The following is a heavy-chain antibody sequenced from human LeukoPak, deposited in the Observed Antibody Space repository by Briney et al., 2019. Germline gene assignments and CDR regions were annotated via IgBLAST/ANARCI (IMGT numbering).Heavy chain of an antibody. D-gene: IGHD2-15*01. Sequence: GASVKVSCKASGYTFTSYGISWVRQAPGRGLEWMGWISAYNGNTNYAQRLQGRVTMTTDTSTSTAYMELRSLRSDDTAVYYCARGDCSGGSCYFGYWGQGTLVTVSS. V-gene: IGHV1-18*04. J-gene: IGHJ4*02. CDR3: ARGDCSGGSCYFGY. CDR1: GYTFTSYG. CDR2: ISAYNGNT.